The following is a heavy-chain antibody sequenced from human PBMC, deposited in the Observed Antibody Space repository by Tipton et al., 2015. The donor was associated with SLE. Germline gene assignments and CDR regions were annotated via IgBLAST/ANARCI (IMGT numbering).Heavy chain of an antibody. CDR2: IYPGDSDT. V-gene: IGHV5-51*01. Sequence: QLVQSGPEVKKPGESLKISCKGSGYSFTSYWIGWVRQMPGKGLEWMGIIYPGDSDTRYSPSFQGQVTISADKSISTAYLEWSSLRAWDTAMYYCARAGGSGGGGAYFDYWGQGTLVTVSS. D-gene: IGHD3-16*01. J-gene: IGHJ4*02. CDR3: ARAGGSGGGGAYFDY. CDR1: GYSFTSYW.